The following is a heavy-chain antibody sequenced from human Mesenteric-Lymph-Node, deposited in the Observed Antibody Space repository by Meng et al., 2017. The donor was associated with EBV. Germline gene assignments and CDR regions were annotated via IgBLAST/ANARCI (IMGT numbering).Heavy chain of an antibody. J-gene: IGHJ4*02. D-gene: IGHD2-21*01. V-gene: IGHV1-18*01. CDR2: INAYNGDT. CDR1: GYTFTNYG. CDR3: ARVEVGITSGDY. Sequence: QFVPSGGGGKKPGASVKVSCKASGYTFTNYGITWVRQAPGQGLEWMGWINAYNGDTNYAQTLQGRVTMTTDTSTSTTYMELRSLRSDDTAVYYCARVEVGITSGDYWGQGTLVTVSS.